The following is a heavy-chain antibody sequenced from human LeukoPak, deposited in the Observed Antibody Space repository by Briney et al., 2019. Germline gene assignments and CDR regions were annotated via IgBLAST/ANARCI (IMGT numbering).Heavy chain of an antibody. CDR2: IYYTGST. CDR1: GGSINSNSYH. CDR3: ARRSYYESSGIFDY. V-gene: IGHV4-39*01. D-gene: IGHD3-22*01. Sequence: SEALSLTCTVSGGSINSNSYHWGWIRQPPGKGLEWIGTIYYTGSTYYNPSLKSRVTISVDTSKNQFSLKLRSVTAADTAVYYCARRSYYESSGIFDYWAREPWSPSPQ. J-gene: IGHJ4*02.